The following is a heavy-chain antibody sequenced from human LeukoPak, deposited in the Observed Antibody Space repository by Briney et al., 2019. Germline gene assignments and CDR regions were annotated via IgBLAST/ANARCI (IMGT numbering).Heavy chain of an antibody. CDR1: GGSISSYY. D-gene: IGHD6-19*01. V-gene: IGHV4-59*01. Sequence: PSETLSLTCTVSGGSISSYYWSWIRQPPGKGLEWIGYIYYSGSTNYNPSLKSRVTISVDTSKNQFSLKLSSVTAADTAVYYCATLSSGLVSPFDPWGQGTLVTVSS. J-gene: IGHJ5*02. CDR2: IYYSGST. CDR3: ATLSSGLVSPFDP.